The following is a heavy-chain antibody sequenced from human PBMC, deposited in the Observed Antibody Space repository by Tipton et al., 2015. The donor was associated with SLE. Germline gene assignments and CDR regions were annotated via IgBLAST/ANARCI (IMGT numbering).Heavy chain of an antibody. V-gene: IGHV4-34*01. CDR2: INHSGST. D-gene: IGHD6-13*01. Sequence: LRLSCAASGFTFSSNSMNWVRQAPGKGLEWIGEINHSGSTNYNPSLKSRVTISVDTSKNQFSLKLSSVTAADTAVYYCARAWQQLTPFDYWGQGTLVTVSS. J-gene: IGHJ4*02. CDR1: GFTFSSNS. CDR3: ARAWQQLTPFDY.